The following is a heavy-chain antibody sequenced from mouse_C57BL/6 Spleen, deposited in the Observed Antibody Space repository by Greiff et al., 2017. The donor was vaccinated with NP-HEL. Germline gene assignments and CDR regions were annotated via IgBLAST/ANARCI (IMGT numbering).Heavy chain of an antibody. CDR2: IYPRSGNT. J-gene: IGHJ4*01. V-gene: IGHV1-81*01. CDR1: GYTFTSYG. D-gene: IGHD1-1*01. Sequence: QVQLKQSGAELARPGASVKLSCKASGYTFTSYGISWVKQRTGQGLEWIGEIYPRSGNTYYNEKFKGKATLTADKSSSTAYMELRSLTSEDSAVYFCARRDYGSSYAMDYWGQGTSVTVSS. CDR3: ARRDYGSSYAMDY.